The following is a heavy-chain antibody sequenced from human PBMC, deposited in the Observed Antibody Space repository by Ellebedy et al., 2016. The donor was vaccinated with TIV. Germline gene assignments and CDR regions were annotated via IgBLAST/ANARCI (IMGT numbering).Heavy chain of an antibody. CDR2: MSEYDGRT. CDR3: TKRAEGWGFFDY. D-gene: IGHD7-27*01. CDR1: GFTFSAYV. Sequence: GESLKISCATSGFTFSAYVMAWVRQIPGKGLEWVSAMSEYDGRTFYADSVKGRFTISRDNSRDTLFLQMNSLRAEDTAVYYCTKRAEGWGFFDYWGQGARVTVSS. J-gene: IGHJ4*02. V-gene: IGHV3-23*01.